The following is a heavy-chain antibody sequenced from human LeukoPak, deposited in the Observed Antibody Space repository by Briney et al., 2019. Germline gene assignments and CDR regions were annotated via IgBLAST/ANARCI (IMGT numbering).Heavy chain of an antibody. V-gene: IGHV1-46*01. CDR3: ARSTGAVPRSPVGATSGSDY. Sequence: GASVKVSCKASGYTFTSYYMHWVRQAPGQGLEWMGIINPSGGSTSYAQKFQGRVTMTRDTSTSTVYMELSSLRSEDTAVYYCARSTGAVPRSPVGATSGSDYWGQGTLVTVSS. CDR2: INPSGGST. D-gene: IGHD1-26*01. J-gene: IGHJ4*02. CDR1: GYTFTSYY.